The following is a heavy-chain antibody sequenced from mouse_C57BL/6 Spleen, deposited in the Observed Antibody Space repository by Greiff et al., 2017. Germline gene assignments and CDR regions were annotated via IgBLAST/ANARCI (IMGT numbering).Heavy chain of an antibody. Sequence: EVKLQESGPELVKPGASVKIPCKASGYTFTDYNMDWVKQSHGKSLEWIGDINPNNGGTIYNQKFKGKATLTVDKSSSTAYMELRSLTSEDTAVYYCARGPLINWDDYAMVYWGQGTSVTVSS. CDR1: GYTFTDYN. D-gene: IGHD4-1*02. CDR3: ARGPLINWDDYAMVY. CDR2: INPNNGGT. V-gene: IGHV1-18*01. J-gene: IGHJ4*01.